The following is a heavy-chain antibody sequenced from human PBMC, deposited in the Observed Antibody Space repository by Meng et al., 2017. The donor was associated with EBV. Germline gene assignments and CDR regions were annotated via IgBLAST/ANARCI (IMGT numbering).Heavy chain of an antibody. Sequence: LQLQESGPVLVKPSEPLSLTCTVSGGSIRSSSYYWGWIRQPPGKGLEWIGSIYYSGSTYYNPSLKSRVTISVDTSKNQFSLKLSSVTAADTAVYYCADYSSWGQGTLVTVSS. D-gene: IGHD4-11*01. CDR2: IYYSGST. V-gene: IGHV4-39*07. CDR3: ADYSS. CDR1: GGSIRSSSYY. J-gene: IGHJ4*02.